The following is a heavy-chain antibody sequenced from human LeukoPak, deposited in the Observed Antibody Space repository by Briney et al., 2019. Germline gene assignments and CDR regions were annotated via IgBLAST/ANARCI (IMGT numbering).Heavy chain of an antibody. CDR2: INPSGGST. CDR3: ARVVPAATPHDAFDI. V-gene: IGHV1-46*01. Sequence: ASVKVSCKASGYTFTSYYMHWVRQAPGQGLEWMGIINPSGGSTSYAQKFQGRVTMTRDTSTSTVYMELSSLRSEDTAVYYCARVVPAATPHDAFDIWGQGTMVTVSS. D-gene: IGHD2-2*01. CDR1: GYTFTSYY. J-gene: IGHJ3*02.